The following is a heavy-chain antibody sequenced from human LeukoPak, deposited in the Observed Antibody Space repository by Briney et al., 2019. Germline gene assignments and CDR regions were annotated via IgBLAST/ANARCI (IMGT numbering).Heavy chain of an antibody. CDR1: GGTFSSYA. D-gene: IGHD3-22*01. Sequence: SVKVSCEASGGTFSSYAISWVRQAPGQGLEWMGGIIPIFGTANYAQKFQGRVTITADESTSTAYMELSSLRSEDTAVYYCARDRTTAYYYDSSGYDYWGQGTLVTVSS. CDR3: ARDRTTAYYYDSSGYDY. V-gene: IGHV1-69*13. J-gene: IGHJ4*02. CDR2: IIPIFGTA.